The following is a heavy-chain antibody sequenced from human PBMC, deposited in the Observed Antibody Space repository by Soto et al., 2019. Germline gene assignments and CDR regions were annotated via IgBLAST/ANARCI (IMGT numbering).Heavy chain of an antibody. V-gene: IGHV4-39*01. CDR3: ARPLAGRAYYYYYGMDV. Sequence: XETLSLTCTVAGCSISSSSYYWGWIRQPPGKGLEWIGSIYYSGSTYYNPSLKSRVTISVDTSKNQFSLKLSSVTAADTAVYYCARPLAGRAYYYYYGMDVWGQGTTVTVSS. D-gene: IGHD1-1*01. CDR2: IYYSGST. J-gene: IGHJ6*02. CDR1: GCSISSSSYY.